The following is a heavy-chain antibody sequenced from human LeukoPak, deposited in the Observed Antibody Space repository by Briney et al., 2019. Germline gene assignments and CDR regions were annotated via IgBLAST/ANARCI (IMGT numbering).Heavy chain of an antibody. CDR2: ISYDGSNK. CDR3: ARDIAVARGYYYYGMDV. J-gene: IGHJ6*04. Sequence: GRSLRLSCAASGFTFSSYAMHWVRQAPGMGLEWVAVISYDGSNKYYADSVKGRFTISRDNSKNTLYLQMNSLRAEDTAVYYCARDIAVARGYYYYGMDVWGKGTTVTVSS. D-gene: IGHD6-19*01. V-gene: IGHV3-30*04. CDR1: GFTFSSYA.